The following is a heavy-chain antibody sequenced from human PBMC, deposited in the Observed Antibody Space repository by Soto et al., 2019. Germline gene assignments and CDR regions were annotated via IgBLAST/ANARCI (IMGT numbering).Heavy chain of an antibody. CDR2: IYYSGST. Sequence: LSLTCTVSGGSISSGDYYWSWIRQPPGKCLEWIGYIYYSGSTYYNPSLKSRVTISVDTSKNQFSLKLSSVTAADTAVYYCARGSGGYCGGDCYEARWFDPWGQGTLVTVSS. V-gene: IGHV4-30-4*01. CDR1: GGSISSGDYY. D-gene: IGHD2-21*02. J-gene: IGHJ5*02. CDR3: ARGSGGYCGGDCYEARWFDP.